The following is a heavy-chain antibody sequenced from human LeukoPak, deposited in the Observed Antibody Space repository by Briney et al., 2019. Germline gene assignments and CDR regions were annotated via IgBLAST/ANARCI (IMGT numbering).Heavy chain of an antibody. Sequence: ASVKVSCKASGYTFTSYYMHWVRQAPGQGLEWMGIINPSGGSTSYAQKFQGRVTMTRDMSTSTVYMELSSLRSEDTAVYYCARDAIAVASYYYYYMDVRGKGTTVTVSS. D-gene: IGHD6-19*01. CDR1: GYTFTSYY. CDR3: ARDAIAVASYYYYYMDV. J-gene: IGHJ6*03. CDR2: INPSGGST. V-gene: IGHV1-46*01.